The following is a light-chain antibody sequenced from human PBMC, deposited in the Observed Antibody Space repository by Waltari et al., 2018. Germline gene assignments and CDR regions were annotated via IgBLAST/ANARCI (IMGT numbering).Light chain of an antibody. CDR2: GAS. CDR1: QSISTN. V-gene: IGKV3D-15*01. J-gene: IGKJ5*01. CDR3: QQYNNWPLTVT. Sequence: EIVMTQSPATVSVSPGERATLSCRASQSISTNLAWYQQKPGQAPRLLIYGASTRATGIPVRFSGSGSGTEFTLTIGSLQSEDFGLYYCQQYNNWPLTVTFGQGTRLDI.